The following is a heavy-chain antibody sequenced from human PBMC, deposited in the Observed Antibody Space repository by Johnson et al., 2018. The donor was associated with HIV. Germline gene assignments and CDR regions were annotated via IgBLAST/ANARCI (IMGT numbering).Heavy chain of an antibody. D-gene: IGHD1-7*01. J-gene: IGHJ3*02. CDR1: GFTFSSYG. V-gene: IGHV3-30*18. CDR2: ISYDGSNK. CDR3: AKGRSGTTASIDAFDI. Sequence: QVQLVESGGDLVKAGGSLRLSCAASGFTFSSYGMHWVRQAPGKGLEWVAVISYDGSNKYYADSVKGRFTISRDNSKNTLYLQMKSLRAEDTAVYYCAKGRSGTTASIDAFDIWGQGTMVTVSS.